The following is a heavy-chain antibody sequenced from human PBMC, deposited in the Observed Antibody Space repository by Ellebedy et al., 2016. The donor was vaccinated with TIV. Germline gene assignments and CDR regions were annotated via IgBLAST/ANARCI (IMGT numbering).Heavy chain of an antibody. CDR3: ARVGATVD. CDR1: GFSFINYA. CDR2: IWLDGSRE. Sequence: GGSLRLSXAASGFSFINYAMHWARQAPGKGLEWVAVIWLDGSREEYADSVKGRFTITRDNSKNTLYLQMNSLRAEDTAVYYCARVGATVDWGQGTLVTVSS. D-gene: IGHD1-26*01. V-gene: IGHV3-33*01. J-gene: IGHJ4*02.